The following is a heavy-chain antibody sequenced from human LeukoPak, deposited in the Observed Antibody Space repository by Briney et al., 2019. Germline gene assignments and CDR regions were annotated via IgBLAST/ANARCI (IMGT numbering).Heavy chain of an antibody. Sequence: GGSLRLSCAASGFTFSSYSMNWVRQAPGKGLEWVSYISSSSSTIYYADSVKGRFTISRDNAKNSLHLQMNSLRAEDTAVYYCARRGPRYCTNGVCPNDAFDIWGQGTMVTVSS. CDR3: ARRGPRYCTNGVCPNDAFDI. D-gene: IGHD2-8*01. V-gene: IGHV3-48*01. CDR2: ISSSSSTI. CDR1: GFTFSSYS. J-gene: IGHJ3*02.